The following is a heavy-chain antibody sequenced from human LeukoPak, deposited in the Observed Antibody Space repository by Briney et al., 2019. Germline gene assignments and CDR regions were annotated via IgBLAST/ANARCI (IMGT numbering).Heavy chain of an antibody. J-gene: IGHJ1*01. CDR2: ISWNSGSI. D-gene: IGHD6-19*01. CDR1: GFTFDDYA. CDR3: AKTGYSSGWPRAEYIQH. V-gene: IGHV3-9*01. Sequence: GGSLRLSCAASGFTFDDYAMHWVRQAPGKGLEWVSGISWNSGSIGYADSVKGRFTISRDNAKNSLYLQMNSLRAEDTALYYSAKTGYSSGWPRAEYIQHWGQGTLVTVSS.